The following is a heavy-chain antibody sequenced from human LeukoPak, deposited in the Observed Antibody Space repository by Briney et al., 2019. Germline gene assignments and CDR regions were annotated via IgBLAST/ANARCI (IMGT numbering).Heavy chain of an antibody. CDR1: GGTFSSYA. D-gene: IGHD3-22*01. Sequence: SVKVTCKASGGTFSSYAISWVRQAPGQGLEWMGRIIPILGIANYAQKFQGRVTITADKSTSTAYMELSSLRSEDTAVYYCAKDGGLLYYYYYGIDVWGQGTTVTVSS. CDR3: AKDGGLLYYYYYGIDV. V-gene: IGHV1-69*04. CDR2: IIPILGIA. J-gene: IGHJ6*02.